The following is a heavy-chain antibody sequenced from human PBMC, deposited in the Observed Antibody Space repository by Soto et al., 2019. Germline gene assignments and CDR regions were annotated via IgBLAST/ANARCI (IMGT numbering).Heavy chain of an antibody. CDR2: ISYDGSNK. V-gene: IGHV3-30*18. J-gene: IGHJ3*02. CDR3: AKVSASYYDFWGGPYDAFDI. D-gene: IGHD3-3*01. CDR1: GFTFSSYG. Sequence: GGSLRLSCASSGFTFSSYGMHWVRQAPGKGLEWVAVISYDGSNKYYADSVKGRFTISRDNSKNTLYLQMNSLRAEDTAVYYCAKVSASYYDFWGGPYDAFDIWGQGTMVTVSS.